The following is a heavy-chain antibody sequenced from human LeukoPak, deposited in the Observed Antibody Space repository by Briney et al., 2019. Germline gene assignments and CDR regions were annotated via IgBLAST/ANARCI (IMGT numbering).Heavy chain of an antibody. D-gene: IGHD1-14*01. J-gene: IGHJ4*02. CDR2: IKSKTDGGTT. Sequence: GGSLRLSCAASGFTFSSYAMSWVRQAPGKGLEWVGRIKSKTDGGTTDYAAPVKGRFTISRDDSKNTLYLQMNSLITEDTAVYYCTTYPPGKPQQYSFDYWGQGTLVTVSS. CDR3: TTYPPGKPQQYSFDY. V-gene: IGHV3-15*01. CDR1: GFTFSSYA.